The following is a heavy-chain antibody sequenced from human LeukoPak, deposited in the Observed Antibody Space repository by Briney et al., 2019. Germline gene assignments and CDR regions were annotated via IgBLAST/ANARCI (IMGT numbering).Heavy chain of an antibody. J-gene: IGHJ3*02. Sequence: RTLRLSCAASGYTFSNYAMTWDRNAQAKALDLVSASSGNCISKYYADSAKGVFTITRDIPNTTLYLQIHHLSSEATAVYDFSKDRVSMTVVVAFDIWGEGTMGTASS. CDR3: SKDRVSMTVVVAFDI. CDR2: SSGNCISK. D-gene: IGHD3-22*01. CDR1: GYTFSNYA. V-gene: IGHV3-23*01.